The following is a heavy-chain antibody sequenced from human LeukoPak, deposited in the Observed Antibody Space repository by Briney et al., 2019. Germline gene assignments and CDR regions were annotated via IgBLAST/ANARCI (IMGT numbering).Heavy chain of an antibody. CDR1: GGSFSGYY. Sequence: SETLSLTCAVYGGSFSGYYWSWIRQPPGRGLEWIGEINHSGSTNYNPSLKSRVTISVDTSKNQFSLKLSSVTAADTAVYYCARGRVTMVRGVIFDYWGQGTLVTVSS. J-gene: IGHJ4*02. CDR2: INHSGST. V-gene: IGHV4-34*01. CDR3: ARGRVTMVRGVIFDY. D-gene: IGHD3-10*01.